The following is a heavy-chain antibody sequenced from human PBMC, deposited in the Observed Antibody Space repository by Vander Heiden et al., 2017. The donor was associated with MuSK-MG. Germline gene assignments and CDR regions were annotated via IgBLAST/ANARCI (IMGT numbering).Heavy chain of an antibody. Sequence: QVQLVQSGAEVNKPGASVKVSCKASGYTFTSYGISWVRQAPGQGLEWMGWISAYNGDTNYEQKLQGRVTMTTDTSTSTAYMELRSLRSEDTAVYYCARDEDIGGGVAATPLDYWGQGTMVTVYS. CDR3: ARDEDIGGGVAATPLDY. CDR2: ISAYNGDT. J-gene: IGHJ4*02. CDR1: GYTFTSYG. V-gene: IGHV1-18*01. D-gene: IGHD2-15*01.